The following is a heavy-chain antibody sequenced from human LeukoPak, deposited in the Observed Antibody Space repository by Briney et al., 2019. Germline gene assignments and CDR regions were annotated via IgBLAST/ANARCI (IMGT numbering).Heavy chain of an antibody. V-gene: IGHV3-7*05. CDR3: ARGHVWFDP. CDR2: IKQDGSEK. Sequence: GVFLRLSCAASGFTFSSYAMTWVRQAPGKGLEWVANIKQDGSEKYYVDSVKGRFTISRDNAKNSLYLQMNSLRAEDMAVYYCARGHVWFDPWGQGTLVTVSS. CDR1: GFTFSSYA. J-gene: IGHJ5*02.